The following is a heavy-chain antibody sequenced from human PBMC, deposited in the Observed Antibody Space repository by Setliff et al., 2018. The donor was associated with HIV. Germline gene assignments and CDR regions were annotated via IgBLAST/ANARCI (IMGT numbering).Heavy chain of an antibody. CDR2: LNHSGDI. V-gene: IGHV4-34*01. D-gene: IGHD1-26*01. CDR3: ARGREVKRDTYYDYFYMDV. CDR1: GETLNDYF. Sequence: PSETLSLTCAVYGETLNDYFWTWIRQSPGKGLEWIGELNHSGDINQNPSLKSGFTLSVDTSKNQFSLRLTSVTAAGTAVYYCARGREVKRDTYYDYFYMDVWSRGTAVTVSS. J-gene: IGHJ6*03.